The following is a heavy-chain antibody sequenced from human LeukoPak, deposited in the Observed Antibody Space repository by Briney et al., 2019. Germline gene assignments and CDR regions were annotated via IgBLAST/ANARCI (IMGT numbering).Heavy chain of an antibody. CDR1: GYTFTRHY. CDR3: HIVGATLGFDY. J-gene: IGHJ4*02. D-gene: IGHD1-26*01. Sequence: GASVKVSCKASGYTFTRHYMNWVRQAPGQGLEWMGWMNPNSGNTGYAQKFQGRVTMTRNTSISTAYMELSSLRSEDTAVYYCHIVGATLGFDYWGQGTLVTVSS. V-gene: IGHV1-8*01. CDR2: MNPNSGNT.